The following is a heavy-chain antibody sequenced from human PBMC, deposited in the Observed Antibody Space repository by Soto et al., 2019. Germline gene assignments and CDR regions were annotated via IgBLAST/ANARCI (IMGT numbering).Heavy chain of an antibody. CDR3: ARVQSGYDFAY. D-gene: IGHD5-12*01. V-gene: IGHV1-18*03. J-gene: IGHJ4*02. CDR1: GYTFTSYG. CDR2: ISAYNGNT. Sequence: QVQLVQSGAEVKKPGASVKVSCKASGYTFTSYGINWVRRAAGQGLEWMGWISAYNGNTHYAQKLQGRVTMTTDTSTSTAYMELRSLRSDHMAVYYCARVQSGYDFAYWGQGTLVTVSS.